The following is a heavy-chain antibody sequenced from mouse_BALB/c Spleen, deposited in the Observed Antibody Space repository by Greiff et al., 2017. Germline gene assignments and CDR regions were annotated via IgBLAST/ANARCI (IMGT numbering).Heavy chain of an antibody. J-gene: IGHJ4*01. Sequence: DVQLQESGGGLVQPGGSLKLSCAASGFTFSSYTMSWVRQTPEKRLEWVAYISNGGGSTYYPDTVKGRFTISRDNAKNTLYLQMSSLKSEDTAMYYCARENYYGSSLYAMDYWGQGTSVTVSS. D-gene: IGHD1-1*01. CDR2: ISNGGGST. CDR1: GFTFSSYT. CDR3: ARENYYGSSLYAMDY. V-gene: IGHV5-12-2*01.